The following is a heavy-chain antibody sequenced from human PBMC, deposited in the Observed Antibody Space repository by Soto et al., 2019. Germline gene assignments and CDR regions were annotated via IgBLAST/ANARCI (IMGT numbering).Heavy chain of an antibody. CDR2: IYHSGTT. CDR3: ARDMPYAAGSLAGCDY. CDR1: GDSITGSY. V-gene: IGHV4-59*01. J-gene: IGHJ4*02. Sequence: PSETLSLTCTVSGDSITGSYWSWIRQPPGKTREWIGYIYHSGTTTYHPSLKSRVSISVDTSKNQFSLRLTSVIAADTAVYYCARDMPYAAGSLAGCDYWGQGILVTVSS. D-gene: IGHD1-26*01.